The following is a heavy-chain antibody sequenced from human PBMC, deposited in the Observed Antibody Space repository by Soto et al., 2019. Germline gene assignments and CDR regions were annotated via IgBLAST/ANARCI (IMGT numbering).Heavy chain of an antibody. CDR3: ARDHGECSGGSCYSVLPQQLDP. V-gene: IGHV1-18*01. J-gene: IGHJ5*02. D-gene: IGHD2-15*01. CDR2: ISAYNGNT. CDR1: GYTFTSYG. Sequence: GASVKVSCKASGYTFTSYGISWVRQAPGQGLEWMGWISAYNGNTNYAQKLQGRVTMTTDTSTSTAYMELRSLRSDDTAVYYCARDHGECSGGSCYSVLPQQLDPWGQGTLVTVSS.